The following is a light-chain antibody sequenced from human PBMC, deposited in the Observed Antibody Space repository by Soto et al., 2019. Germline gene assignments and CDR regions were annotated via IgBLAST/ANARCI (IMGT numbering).Light chain of an antibody. V-gene: IGKV3-20*01. CDR1: QSLSSNF. CDR3: KQYGSSPWTT. Sequence: EIVLTQSPGTLSLSPGEKATLSCRASQSLSSNFLAWYQQKPGQAPRLLIYDASSRATGIPDRFSGSGSGTDFTLTISRLEPEDYAVYYCKQYGSSPWTTFGGGTRVEIK. CDR2: DAS. J-gene: IGKJ4*01.